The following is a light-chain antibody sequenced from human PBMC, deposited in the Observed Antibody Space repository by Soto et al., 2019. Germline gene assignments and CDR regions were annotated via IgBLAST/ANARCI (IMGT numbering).Light chain of an antibody. Sequence: DIVLTQSPATLSLSPGESATLSCRASQSVGGSLAWYQQKPGQAPRLVIYDTSRRATGIPARFSGSGSGTDFTLTISGLEPEDFAVYYCQHRRSWPLSFGGGTKVEIK. V-gene: IGKV3-11*01. CDR1: QSVGGS. CDR2: DTS. J-gene: IGKJ4*01. CDR3: QHRRSWPLS.